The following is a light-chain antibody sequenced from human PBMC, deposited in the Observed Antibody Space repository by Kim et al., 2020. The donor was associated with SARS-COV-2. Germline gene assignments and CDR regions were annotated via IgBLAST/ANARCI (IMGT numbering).Light chain of an antibody. Sequence: SASVGDRVTITCRASQGIANWLAWYQQKQGRAPKLLVYDASSLKSGVPSRFSGSGSWTDFTLTITSLQPDDFATYYCQQYKSYPYTFGQGTKLEI. CDR1: QGIANW. CDR3: QQYKSYPYT. CDR2: DAS. V-gene: IGKV1-5*01. J-gene: IGKJ2*01.